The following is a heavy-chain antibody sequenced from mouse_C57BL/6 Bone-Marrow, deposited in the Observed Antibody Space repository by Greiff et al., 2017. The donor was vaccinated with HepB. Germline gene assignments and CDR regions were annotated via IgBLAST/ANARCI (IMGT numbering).Heavy chain of an antibody. CDR3: ARDPGPYYYGSSYDWFAY. Sequence: EVKLQESGPGLVKPSQSLSLTCSVTGYSITSGYYWNWIRQFPGNKLEWMGYISYDGSNNYNPSLKNRISITRDTSTNQFFLKLNSVTTEDTATYYCARDPGPYYYGSSYDWFAYWGQGTLVTVSA. CDR1: GYSITSGYY. CDR2: ISYDGSN. V-gene: IGHV3-6*01. D-gene: IGHD1-1*01. J-gene: IGHJ3*01.